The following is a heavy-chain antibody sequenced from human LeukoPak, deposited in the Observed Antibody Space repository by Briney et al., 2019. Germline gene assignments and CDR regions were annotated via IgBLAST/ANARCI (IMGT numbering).Heavy chain of an antibody. CDR1: GFTFSSYG. CDR3: AKDLEVWGSYRYLDY. CDR2: ISGSGGST. D-gene: IGHD3-16*02. J-gene: IGHJ4*02. Sequence: PGGSLRLSCAASGFTFSSYGMSWVRQAPGKGLEWVSAISGSGGSTYYADSVKGRFTISRDNSKNTLYLQMNSLRAEDTAVYYCAKDLEVWGSYRYLDYWGQGTLVTVSS. V-gene: IGHV3-23*01.